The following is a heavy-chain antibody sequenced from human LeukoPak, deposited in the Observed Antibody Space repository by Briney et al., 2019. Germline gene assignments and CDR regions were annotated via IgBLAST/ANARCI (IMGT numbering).Heavy chain of an antibody. CDR1: GFTFSDYY. CDR2: ISSSGSTI. V-gene: IGHV3-11*01. Sequence: GGSLRLSCAASGFTFSDYYMSWIRQAPGKGLEWVSYISSSGSTIYYADSVKGRFTISRDNAKNSLYLQMNSPRTEDTAVYYCASQPLGYCSSTSCYTRWFDPWGQGTLVTVSS. D-gene: IGHD2-2*02. J-gene: IGHJ5*02. CDR3: ASQPLGYCSSTSCYTRWFDP.